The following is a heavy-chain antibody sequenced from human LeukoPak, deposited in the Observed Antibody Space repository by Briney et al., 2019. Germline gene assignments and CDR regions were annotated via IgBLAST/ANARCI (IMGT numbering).Heavy chain of an antibody. D-gene: IGHD5-18*01. V-gene: IGHV3-48*03. J-gene: IGHJ4*02. CDR1: GFTFSSYE. Sequence: GGSLRLSCAASGFTFSSYEMNWVRQAPGKGLEWVSYISSSGSTIHYADSVKGRFTISRDNAKNSLYLQMNSLRAEDTAVYYCALSDTAMGDYWGQGTLVTVSS. CDR3: ALSDTAMGDY. CDR2: ISSSGSTI.